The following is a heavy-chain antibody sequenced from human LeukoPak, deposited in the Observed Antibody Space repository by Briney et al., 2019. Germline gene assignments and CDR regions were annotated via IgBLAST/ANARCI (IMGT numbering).Heavy chain of an antibody. CDR1: GFTFSGSA. CDR2: IDKKDNTYAT. CDR3: TRDRGTYNWFDP. Sequence: PGGSLRLSCAASGFTFSGSAVHWVRQSSGKGLEWVGHIDKKDNTYATAYAESVKGRFTISRDDSKDTAFLHMDSLKTEDTALYYCTRDRGTYNWFDPWGQGTLVTVSS. D-gene: IGHD2-15*01. V-gene: IGHV3-73*01. J-gene: IGHJ5*02.